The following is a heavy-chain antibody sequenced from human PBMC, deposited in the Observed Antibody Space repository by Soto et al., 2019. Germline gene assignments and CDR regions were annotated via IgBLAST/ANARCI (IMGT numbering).Heavy chain of an antibody. Sequence: ASVKVSCKASAYTFTAYGISWVRQAPGQGLEWLGWIGAYNGNTNYPQKLQGRVTMTTDTSTSTAYMELRSLRSDDTAVYYCARGELSFDYLDYWGQGTLVTVYS. CDR2: IGAYNGNT. CDR3: ARGELSFDYLDY. CDR1: AYTFTAYG. J-gene: IGHJ4*02. D-gene: IGHD3-16*02. V-gene: IGHV1-18*01.